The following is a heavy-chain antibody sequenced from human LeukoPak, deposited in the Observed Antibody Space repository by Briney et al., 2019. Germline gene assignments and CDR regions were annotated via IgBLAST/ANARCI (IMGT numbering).Heavy chain of an antibody. CDR1: GYTFTGYW. V-gene: IGHV5-51*01. CDR3: ARGRYCDSNSCQRFDS. J-gene: IGHJ4*02. Sequence: GESLKISCKGAGYTFTGYWVAWVRQMPGEGLEWMGIIYPGNSETKYSPSVQGQVTISADNSITTAYLQWSSLKASDTAMYFCARGRYCDSNSCQRFDSWGQGTLVTVSS. CDR2: IYPGNSET. D-gene: IGHD2-2*01.